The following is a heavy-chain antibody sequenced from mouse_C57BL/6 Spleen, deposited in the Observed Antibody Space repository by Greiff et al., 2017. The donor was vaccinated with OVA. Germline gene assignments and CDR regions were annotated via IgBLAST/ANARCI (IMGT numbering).Heavy chain of an antibody. V-gene: IGHV14-3*01. D-gene: IGHD1-1*01. CDR3: ARWGTVDGDFDY. J-gene: IGHJ2*01. CDR1: GFNIKNPY. CDR2: IDPANGNT. Sequence: VQLQQSVAELVRPGASVKLSCTASGFNIKNPYMHWVKQRPEQGLEWIGRIDPANGNTKYAPKFQGKATITADTSSNTAYLQLSSLTSEDTAIYYCARWGTVDGDFDYWGQGTTLTVSS.